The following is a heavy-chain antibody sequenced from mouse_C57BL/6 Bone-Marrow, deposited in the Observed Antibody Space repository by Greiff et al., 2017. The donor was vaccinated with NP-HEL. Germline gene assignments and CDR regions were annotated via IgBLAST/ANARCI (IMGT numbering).Heavy chain of an antibody. Sequence: QVQLQQPGAELVMPGASVKLSCKASGYTFTSYWMHWVKQRPGHGLEWIGELDPSDSYTNYNQKFKGKSTLTVDKSSSTAYMQLSSLTSEDSAVYYCARGDGRRAMDYWGQGTSVTVSS. CDR1: GYTFTSYW. CDR3: ARGDGRRAMDY. CDR2: LDPSDSYT. J-gene: IGHJ4*01. V-gene: IGHV1-69*01. D-gene: IGHD1-2*01.